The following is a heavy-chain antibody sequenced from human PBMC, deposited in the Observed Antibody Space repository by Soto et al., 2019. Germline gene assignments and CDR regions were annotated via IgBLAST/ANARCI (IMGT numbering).Heavy chain of an antibody. J-gene: IGHJ4*02. CDR1: GFTFSSYS. CDR3: ARSRITMIVVAGVFYFDY. CDR2: ISSSSSTI. D-gene: IGHD3-22*01. Sequence: GGSLRLSCAASGFTFSSYSMNWVRQAPGKGLEWVSYISSSSSTIYYADSVKGRFTISRDNAKNSLYLQMNSLRDEDTAVYYCARSRITMIVVAGVFYFDYWGQGTLVTVSS. V-gene: IGHV3-48*02.